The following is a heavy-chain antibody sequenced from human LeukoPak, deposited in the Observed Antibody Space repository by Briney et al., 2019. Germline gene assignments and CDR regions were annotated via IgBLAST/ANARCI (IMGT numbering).Heavy chain of an antibody. Sequence: SETLSLTCAVYGGSFSGYYWSWIRQPPGKGLEWIGEINHSGSTNYNPSLKSRVTVSVDTSKNQFSLKLSSVTAADTAVYYCARASRGSGFDYWGQGTLVTVSS. J-gene: IGHJ4*02. V-gene: IGHV4-34*01. CDR1: GGSFSGYY. CDR3: ARASRGSGFDY. D-gene: IGHD3-10*01. CDR2: INHSGST.